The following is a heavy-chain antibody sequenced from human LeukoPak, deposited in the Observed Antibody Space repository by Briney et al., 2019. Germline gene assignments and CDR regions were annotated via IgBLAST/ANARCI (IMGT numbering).Heavy chain of an antibody. CDR2: IYSGGST. Sequence: GGSLRLSCAASGFTVSSNYMSWVRQAPGKGLEWVSVIYSGGSTYYADSVKGRFTISRDNSKNTLYLQMNSLRDEDTAVYYCARARPWDSSRSYYFGMDVWGHGTTVTVSS. D-gene: IGHD3-22*01. CDR3: ARARPWDSSRSYYFGMDV. J-gene: IGHJ6*02. CDR1: GFTVSSNY. V-gene: IGHV3-53*01.